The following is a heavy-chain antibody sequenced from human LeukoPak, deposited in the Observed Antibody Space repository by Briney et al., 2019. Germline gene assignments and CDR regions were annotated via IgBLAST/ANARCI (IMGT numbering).Heavy chain of an antibody. CDR2: IYYSGST. Sequence: SETLSLTCTVSGGSISSYYWSWIRQPPGRGLEWIGYIYYSGSTNYNPSLKSRVTISVDTSKNQFSLKLSSVTAADTAVYYCARVSFSSSRGLDIWGQGTMVTVSS. CDR3: ARVSFSSSRGLDI. CDR1: GGSISSYY. V-gene: IGHV4-59*01. J-gene: IGHJ3*02. D-gene: IGHD2-2*01.